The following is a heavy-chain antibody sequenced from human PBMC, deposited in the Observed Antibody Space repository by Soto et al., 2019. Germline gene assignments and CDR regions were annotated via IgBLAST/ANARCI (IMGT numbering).Heavy chain of an antibody. D-gene: IGHD3-10*01. CDR3: ARGTYGSGSYYPFDY. J-gene: IGHJ4*02. CDR2: IYTSGST. CDR1: GGSISSYY. Sequence: SETLSLTCTVSGGSISSYYWSWIRQPAGKGLEWIGRIYTSGSTNYNPSLKSRVTMSVYTSKNQFSLKLSSVTAADTAVYYCARGTYGSGSYYPFDYWGQGTLVTVSS. V-gene: IGHV4-4*07.